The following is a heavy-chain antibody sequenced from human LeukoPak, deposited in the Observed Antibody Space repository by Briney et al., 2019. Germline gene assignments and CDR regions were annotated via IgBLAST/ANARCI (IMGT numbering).Heavy chain of an antibody. D-gene: IGHD3-16*01. J-gene: IGHJ4*02. Sequence: GSLRLSCEVSGFPFTLYNMNWVRQAPGKGLEWLSYISSSTNTLYYADSVKGRFTISRDNAKNSLYLQMNGLGAEDTAVYYCARELNGYGYYFFDYWGPGTLVTVSS. CDR3: ARELNGYGYYFFDY. CDR2: ISSSTNTL. V-gene: IGHV3-48*04. CDR1: GFPFTLYN.